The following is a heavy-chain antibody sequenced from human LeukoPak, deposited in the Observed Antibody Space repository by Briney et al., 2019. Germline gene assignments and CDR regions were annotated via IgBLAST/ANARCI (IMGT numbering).Heavy chain of an antibody. Sequence: GGSLRLSCAASGFDFNDAAMTWVRQAPGKGLEWVSLIASSGRNTYYTDSVRGRFTISRDNSKKTLSLQMNSLRVEDTAIYYCAKDIQLSAWGLGTMVTVSS. CDR2: IASSGRNT. J-gene: IGHJ3*01. CDR1: GFDFNDAA. D-gene: IGHD5-24*01. V-gene: IGHV3-23*01. CDR3: AKDIQLSA.